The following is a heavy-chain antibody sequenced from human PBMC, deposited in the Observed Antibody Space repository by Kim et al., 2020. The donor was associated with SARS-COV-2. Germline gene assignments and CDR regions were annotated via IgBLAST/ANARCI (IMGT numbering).Heavy chain of an antibody. D-gene: IGHD6-13*01. CDR2: XSGSGGST. J-gene: IGHJ2*01. CDR1: GFTFSSYA. Sequence: GGSLRLSCAASGFTFSSYAMSWVRQAPGKGLEWVSAXSGSGGSTYYADSVKGRFTISRXXSKNTLXLQXXSLRXEDTXVYYCXKGHXNXWYXXXWG. CDR3: XKGHXNXWYXXX. V-gene: IGHV3-23*01.